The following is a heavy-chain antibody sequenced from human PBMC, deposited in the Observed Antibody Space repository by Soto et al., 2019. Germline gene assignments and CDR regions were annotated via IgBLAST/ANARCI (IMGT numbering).Heavy chain of an antibody. Sequence: SGGSLRLSCAASGFTFSSYAMSWVRQAPGKGLEWVSAISGSGGSTYYADSVKGRFTISRDNSKNTLYLQMNSLRAEDTAVYYCAKVNWGDSSGYYSYDAFDIWGQGTMVTVSS. V-gene: IGHV3-23*01. J-gene: IGHJ3*02. CDR3: AKVNWGDSSGYYSYDAFDI. CDR1: GFTFSSYA. CDR2: ISGSGGST. D-gene: IGHD3-22*01.